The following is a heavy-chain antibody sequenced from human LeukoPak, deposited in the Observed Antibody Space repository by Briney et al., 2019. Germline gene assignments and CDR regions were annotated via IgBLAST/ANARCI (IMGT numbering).Heavy chain of an antibody. Sequence: PSETLSLTCTVSGYSISSGYYWGWIRQPPGKGLEWIGSIYHSGSTYYNPSLKSRVTISVDTSKNQFSLKLSSVTAADTAVYYCAREGSNCSSTSCSIDYWGQGTLVTVSS. CDR3: AREGSNCSSTSCSIDY. J-gene: IGHJ4*02. CDR1: GYSISSGYY. CDR2: IYHSGST. V-gene: IGHV4-38-2*02. D-gene: IGHD2-2*01.